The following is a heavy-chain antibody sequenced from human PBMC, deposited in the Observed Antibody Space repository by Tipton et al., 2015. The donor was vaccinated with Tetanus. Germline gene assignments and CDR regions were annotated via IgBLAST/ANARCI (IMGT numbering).Heavy chain of an antibody. CDR1: GGSISSYY. V-gene: IGHV4-59*01. Sequence: TLSLTCTVSGGSISSYYWSWIRQPPGKGLEWIAYIYQNGDANYNPSLQSRVTISVDTSKNQFSLQLAFVTAADTAIYYCARERIEAFYYHGLDVWGPGTTVTVPS. CDR2: IYQNGDA. D-gene: IGHD2-21*01. J-gene: IGHJ6*02. CDR3: ARERIEAFYYHGLDV.